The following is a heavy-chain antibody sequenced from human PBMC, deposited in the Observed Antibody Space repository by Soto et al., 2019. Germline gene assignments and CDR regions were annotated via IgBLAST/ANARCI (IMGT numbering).Heavy chain of an antibody. D-gene: IGHD2-2*01. V-gene: IGHV3-23*01. Sequence: TGGSLRLSCAASGFTFSSYAMSWVRQAPGKGLEWVSAISGSGGSTYYADSVKGRFTISRDNSKNTLYLQMNSLRAEDTAVYYCAKAGKYQLLSPRYFDYWGQGTLVTVSS. CDR1: GFTFSSYA. CDR2: ISGSGGST. CDR3: AKAGKYQLLSPRYFDY. J-gene: IGHJ4*02.